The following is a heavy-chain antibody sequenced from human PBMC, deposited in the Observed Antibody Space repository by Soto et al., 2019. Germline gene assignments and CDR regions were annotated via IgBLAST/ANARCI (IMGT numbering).Heavy chain of an antibody. J-gene: IGHJ6*03. CDR3: ARRTTVTTDYYYYYYYMDV. CDR1: GGTFSSYT. Sequence: SVKVSCKASGGTFSSYTISWVRQAPGQGLEWMGRIIPILGIANYAQKFQGRVTITADKSTSTAYMELSSLRSEDTAVYYCARRTTVTTDYYYYYYYMDVWGKGTTVTVSS. CDR2: IIPILGIA. D-gene: IGHD4-17*01. V-gene: IGHV1-69*02.